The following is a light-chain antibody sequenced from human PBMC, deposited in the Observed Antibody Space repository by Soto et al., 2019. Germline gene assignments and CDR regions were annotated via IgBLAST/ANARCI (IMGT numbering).Light chain of an antibody. V-gene: IGKV3D-15*01. CDR2: DAS. CDR3: QQYNDWPFT. J-gene: IGKJ2*01. CDR1: QNINSN. Sequence: EIVMTQSPATLSVSPGERATLSCRASQNINSNLAWYQQKPGQAPSLLIDDASTRATGIPARFSGSGSGTDFPLTISSLQSEDFAVYFCQQYNDWPFTFGQGTKLEIQ.